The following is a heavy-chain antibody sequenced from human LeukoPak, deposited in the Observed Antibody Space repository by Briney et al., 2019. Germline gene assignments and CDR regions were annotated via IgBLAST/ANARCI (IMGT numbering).Heavy chain of an antibody. Sequence: TGGSLRLSCAASGFTFSSYWMSWVRQAPGKGLEWVANIQPGGSEKYYVDSVKGRFTISRDNAKNSLFLQMNSLRAEDTAVYYCVRDGRWEKTPSCWGQGTLVTVSS. CDR1: GFTFSSYW. D-gene: IGHD2-2*01. CDR2: IQPGGSEK. V-gene: IGHV3-7*01. J-gene: IGHJ4*02. CDR3: VRDGRWEKTPSC.